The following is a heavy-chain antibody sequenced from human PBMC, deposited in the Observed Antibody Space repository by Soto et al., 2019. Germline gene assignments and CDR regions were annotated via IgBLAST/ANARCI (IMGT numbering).Heavy chain of an antibody. D-gene: IGHD3-22*01. CDR2: IYYSGST. J-gene: IGHJ6*02. CDR1: GGSISSSSYY. CDR3: ARHIVPQGWLSYYYYYYGMDV. V-gene: IGHV4-39*01. Sequence: SETLSLTCTVSGGSISSSSYYWGWIRQPPGKGLEWIGSIYYSGSTYYNPSLKSRVTISVDTSKNQFSLKLSSVTAADTAVYYCARHIVPQGWLSYYYYYYGMDVWGQGTTVTVSS.